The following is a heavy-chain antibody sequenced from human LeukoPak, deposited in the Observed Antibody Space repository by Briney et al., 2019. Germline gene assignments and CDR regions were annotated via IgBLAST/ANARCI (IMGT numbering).Heavy chain of an antibody. V-gene: IGHV4-61*02. Sequence: SETLSLTCTVSAGSISSGSHYWTWIRQPAGKGLEWIGRIYISGSTNYNASLKSRVTISVDTSKNQFSLKLSSVTAADTAVYYCARGTRANYYYGSGSYYNVGIPKHWFDPWGQGTLVTVSS. CDR1: AGSISSGSHY. J-gene: IGHJ5*02. D-gene: IGHD3-10*01. CDR2: IYISGST. CDR3: ARGTRANYYYGSGSYYNVGIPKHWFDP.